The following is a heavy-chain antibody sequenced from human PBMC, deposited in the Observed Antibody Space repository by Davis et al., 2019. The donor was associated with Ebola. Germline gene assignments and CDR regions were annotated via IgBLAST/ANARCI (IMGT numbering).Heavy chain of an antibody. J-gene: IGHJ2*01. CDR1: GGSISSGTYY. CDR2: IYYNGRT. CDR3: ARLSGLFSSSSGALYFDL. V-gene: IGHV4-39*07. Sequence: SETLSLTCSVSGGSISSGTYYWGWVRQPPGKGLEWIGAIYYNGRTYYNSSLESRVTISLDTSKNQFSLKLRSVTAADTAVYFCARLSGLFSSSSGALYFDLWGRGNLVSVSS. D-gene: IGHD6-6*01.